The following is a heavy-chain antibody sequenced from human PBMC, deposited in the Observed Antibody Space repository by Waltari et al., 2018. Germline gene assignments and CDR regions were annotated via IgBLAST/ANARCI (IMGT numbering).Heavy chain of an antibody. CDR1: GGSFSGYY. V-gene: IGHV4-34*01. CDR3: ARDIRGTHGY. CDR2: INHSGST. Sequence: QVQLQQWGAGLLKPSETLSLTCAVYGGSFSGYYWSWIRQPPGKGLEWIGEINHSGSTNYNPSLKSRVTISVDTSKNQFSLKLSSVTAADTAVYYCARDIRGTHGYWGQGTLVTVSS. D-gene: IGHD2-15*01. J-gene: IGHJ4*02.